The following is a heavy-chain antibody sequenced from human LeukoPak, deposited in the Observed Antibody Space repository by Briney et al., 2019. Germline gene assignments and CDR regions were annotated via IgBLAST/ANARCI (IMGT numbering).Heavy chain of an antibody. CDR2: ISGSGGST. Sequence: GGSLRLSCAASGFTFSTYVMSLVRQAPGKGLEWVSAISGSGGSTYYADSEKGRFTISRDNSKNTLYLQMNSLRAEDTAVYYCAKDRKKATVTTTGDYWGQGTLVTVSS. CDR3: AKDRKKATVTTTGDY. J-gene: IGHJ4*02. D-gene: IGHD4-17*01. CDR1: GFTFSTYV. V-gene: IGHV3-23*01.